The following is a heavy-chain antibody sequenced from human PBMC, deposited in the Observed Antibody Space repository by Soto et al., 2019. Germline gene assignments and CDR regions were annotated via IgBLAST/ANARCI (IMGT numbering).Heavy chain of an antibody. J-gene: IGHJ6*03. D-gene: IGHD3-10*01. CDR1: GFTFSSYA. Sequence: GGSLRLSCAASGFTFSSYAMSWVRQAPGKGLEWVSAISGSGGSTYYADSVKGRFTISRDNSKNTRYLQMNSLRAEDTAVYYCANQRGWATFYYGSGSDYYYMDVWGKGTTVTVSS. V-gene: IGHV3-23*01. CDR2: ISGSGGST. CDR3: ANQRGWATFYYGSGSDYYYMDV.